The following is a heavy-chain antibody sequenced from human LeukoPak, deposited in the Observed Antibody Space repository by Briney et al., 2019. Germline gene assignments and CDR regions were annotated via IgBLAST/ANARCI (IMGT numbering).Heavy chain of an antibody. J-gene: IGHJ5*02. CDR1: GYTFTGYY. D-gene: IGHD1-26*01. CDR2: INPNSGGT. Sequence: GASVKFSCKASGYTFTGYYMHWVRQAPGQGLEWMGWINPNSGGTNYAQKFQGRVTMTRDTSISTAYMELSRLRSDDTAVYYCARDPGDIVGATNWFDPWGQGTLVTVSS. V-gene: IGHV1-2*02. CDR3: ARDPGDIVGATNWFDP.